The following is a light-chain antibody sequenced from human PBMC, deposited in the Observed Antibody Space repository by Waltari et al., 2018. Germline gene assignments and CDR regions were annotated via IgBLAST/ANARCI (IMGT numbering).Light chain of an antibody. CDR2: GVT. Sequence: QSALTQPASVSGSPGQSITIPCTGTTSYDGVYNYVLWYQQRPGNAPKLIIYGVTKRPSGVSHRFSGSKSDNTAFLTISGLQADDEANYYCSSYTSSSTLVFGGGTKLTVL. CDR1: TSYDGVYNY. V-gene: IGLV2-14*01. J-gene: IGLJ2*01. CDR3: SSYTSSSTLV.